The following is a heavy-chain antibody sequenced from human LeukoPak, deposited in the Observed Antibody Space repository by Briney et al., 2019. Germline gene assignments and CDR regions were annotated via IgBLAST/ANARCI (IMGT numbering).Heavy chain of an antibody. CDR1: GFTFTGYG. CDR2: ISAYNGNT. D-gene: IGHD5-18*01. Sequence: ASVKVSCKASGFTFTGYGISWVRQAPGQGLEWMGWISAYNGNTNYAQKLQGRVTMTTDTSTSTAYMELRSLRSDDTAVYYCARLDTAIDGFDYWGQGTPVTVSS. J-gene: IGHJ4*02. V-gene: IGHV1-18*04. CDR3: ARLDTAIDGFDY.